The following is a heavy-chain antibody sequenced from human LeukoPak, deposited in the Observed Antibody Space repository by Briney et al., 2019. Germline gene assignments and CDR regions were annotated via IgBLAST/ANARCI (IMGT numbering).Heavy chain of an antibody. CDR3: ATGLAQSLYDGSGSSPFDY. CDR2: IIPIFGTA. CDR1: GGTFSSYA. Sequence: SVKVSCKASGGTFSSYAISWVRQAPGQGLEWMGGIIPIFGTANYAQKFQGRVTITTDESTSTAYMELSSLTSEDTAVYYCATGLAQSLYDGSGSSPFDYWGQGTLVTVSS. J-gene: IGHJ4*02. V-gene: IGHV1-69*05. D-gene: IGHD3-22*01.